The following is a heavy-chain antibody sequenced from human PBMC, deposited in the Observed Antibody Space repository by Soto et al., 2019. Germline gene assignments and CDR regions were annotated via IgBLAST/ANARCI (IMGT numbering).Heavy chain of an antibody. J-gene: IGHJ6*02. V-gene: IGHV1-46*01. Sequence: ASVKVSCKASGYTFTSYYMHWVRQAPGQGLEWMGIINPSGGSTSYAQKFQGRVTMTRDTSTSTVYMELSSLRSEDTAVYYCARVRTSGSPENYYYYGMDVWGQGTTVTVSS. D-gene: IGHD1-26*01. CDR3: ARVRTSGSPENYYYYGMDV. CDR2: INPSGGST. CDR1: GYTFTSYY.